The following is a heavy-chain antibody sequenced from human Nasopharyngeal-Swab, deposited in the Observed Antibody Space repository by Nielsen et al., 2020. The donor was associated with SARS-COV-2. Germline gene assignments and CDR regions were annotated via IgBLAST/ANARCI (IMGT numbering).Heavy chain of an antibody. Sequence: WIRQAPGKGLEWVSYISSSSSTMYYADSVKGRFTISRDNAKNSLYLQMNSLRAEDTAVYYCARFALGLTYGPLLSYYMDVWGKGTTVTVSS. D-gene: IGHD3-10*01. J-gene: IGHJ6*03. V-gene: IGHV3-48*04. CDR3: ARFALGLTYGPLLSYYMDV. CDR2: ISSSSSTM.